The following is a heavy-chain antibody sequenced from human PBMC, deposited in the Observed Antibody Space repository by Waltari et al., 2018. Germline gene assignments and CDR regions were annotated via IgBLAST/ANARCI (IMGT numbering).Heavy chain of an antibody. CDR1: GGSFSGYY. Sequence: QVQLQQWGAGLLKPSEALSLTCAVYGGSFSGYYWSWILHPPGKGLDWIGEINHSGSTNYNPSLKSRVTISVDTSKNQCSLKLSSVTAADTAVYYCARKGYSSIWGQGTLVTVSS. V-gene: IGHV4-34*01. J-gene: IGHJ4*02. D-gene: IGHD6-13*01. CDR2: INHSGST. CDR3: ARKGYSSI.